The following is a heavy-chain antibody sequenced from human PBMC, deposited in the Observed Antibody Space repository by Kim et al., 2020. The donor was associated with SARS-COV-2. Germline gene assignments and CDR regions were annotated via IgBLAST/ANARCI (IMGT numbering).Heavy chain of an antibody. D-gene: IGHD3-22*01. CDR2: ISYDGSNK. Sequence: GGSLRLSCAASGFTFSSYGMHWVRQAPGKGLEWVAVISYDGSNKYYADSVKGRFTISRDNSKNTLYLQMNSLRAEDTAVYYCAKEGRYGPRGYSIYYYGMDVWGQGTTVTVSS. CDR3: AKEGRYGPRGYSIYYYGMDV. CDR1: GFTFSSYG. V-gene: IGHV3-30*18. J-gene: IGHJ6*02.